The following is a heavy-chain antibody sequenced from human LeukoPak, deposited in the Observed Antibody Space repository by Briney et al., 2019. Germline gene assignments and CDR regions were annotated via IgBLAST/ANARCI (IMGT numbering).Heavy chain of an antibody. J-gene: IGHJ4*02. CDR1: GFTFSSYG. V-gene: IGHV3-23*01. Sequence: GGSLRLSCAASGFTFSSYGMSWVRQAPGKGLEWVSGIIGGGGSTYYADSVKGRFTISGDNSRNTLFLQMNSLRAEDTAVYYCAHGAMYQLDYWGQGALVTVSS. CDR3: AHGAMYQLDY. D-gene: IGHD2-2*01. CDR2: IIGGGGST.